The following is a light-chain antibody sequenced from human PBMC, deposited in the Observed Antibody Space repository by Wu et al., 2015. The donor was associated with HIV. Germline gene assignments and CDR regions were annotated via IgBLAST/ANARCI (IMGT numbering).Light chain of an antibody. CDR2: GAS. CDR3: QQYDSWPPWT. CDR1: QSVTSN. J-gene: IGKJ1*01. V-gene: IGKV3-15*01. Sequence: DITMTQSPATLSVSPGERATLSCRASQSVTSNLAWYQQKPGQAPRLLIYGASRRATGIPARFSGSGSGTEFTLTISSMQSEDFAVYYCQQYDSWPPWTFGQGTKVEIK.